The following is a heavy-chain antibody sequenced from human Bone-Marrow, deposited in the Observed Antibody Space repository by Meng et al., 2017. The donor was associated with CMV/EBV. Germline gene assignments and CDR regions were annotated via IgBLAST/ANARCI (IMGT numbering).Heavy chain of an antibody. D-gene: IGHD4-23*01. J-gene: IGHJ2*01. CDR2: IRSKAYGGTT. CDR3: TRGRVWYGGYWYLDL. V-gene: IGHV3-49*04. Sequence: GESLKISCTASGFTFGDYAMSWVRQAPGKGLEWVGFIRSKAYGGTTEYAASVGGRFIISRYDSKSIAYLQMNSLKTEETAVYYCTRGRVWYGGYWYLDLWGRGTLVTVSS. CDR1: GFTFGDYA.